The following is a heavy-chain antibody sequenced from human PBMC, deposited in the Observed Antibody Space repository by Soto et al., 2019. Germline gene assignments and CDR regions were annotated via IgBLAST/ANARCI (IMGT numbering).Heavy chain of an antibody. V-gene: IGHV3-33*01. CDR3: ARDHFGSGSYPDASDI. D-gene: IGHD3-10*01. CDR1: GFSFTEYG. J-gene: IGHJ3*02. CDR2: IWNDGTNI. Sequence: QVQLVESGGAVVQPGRSLRLSCVVSGFSFTEYGMHWVRQAPGKGLEWVGIIWNDGTNIFYGDSVKGRFTISRDTSENTLYLQMNTLRAEDTAMYYCARDHFGSGSYPDASDIWGQGTMVTVSS.